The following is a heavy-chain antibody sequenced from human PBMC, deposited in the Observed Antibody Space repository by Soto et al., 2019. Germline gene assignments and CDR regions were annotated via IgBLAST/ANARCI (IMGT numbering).Heavy chain of an antibody. CDR2: ISFDSRDK. CDR1: GFTFSAYG. V-gene: IGHV3-33*05. CDR3: ARVCGGDCGNAFDV. J-gene: IGHJ3*01. Sequence: QVQLVESGGGVVQPGRSLRLSCAASGFTFSAYGIHWVRQAPGKGLEWVATISFDSRDKLYVDSMNGRLTISRENSRNTVYLQMDSLRAEDTAVYYCARVCGGDCGNAFDVWGQGTVVAVSP. D-gene: IGHD2-21*02.